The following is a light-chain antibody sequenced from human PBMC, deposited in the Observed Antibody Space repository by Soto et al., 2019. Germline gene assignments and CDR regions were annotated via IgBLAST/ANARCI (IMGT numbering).Light chain of an antibody. CDR2: GTS. Sequence: EIVLTQSPGTLSLSPGETATLSCRASQTIGRNYLAWYQQKPGQAPRLLIFGTSTMATGIPDRFSGSGSGTDFTLSISRLEPEDFAVYYCQQYDNSPLLTFGGGTKVEIK. J-gene: IGKJ4*01. CDR1: QTIGRNY. V-gene: IGKV3-20*01. CDR3: QQYDNSPLLT.